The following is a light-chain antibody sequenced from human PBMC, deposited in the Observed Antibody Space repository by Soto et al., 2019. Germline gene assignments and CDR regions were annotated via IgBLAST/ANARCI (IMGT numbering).Light chain of an antibody. CDR3: SSYAGSNNLLYV. Sequence: QSALTQPPSASGSPGQSVTISCTGTSSDVGGYNYVSWYQQHPGKAPKHMIYEVSKRPSGVPERFSGSKSGNPAPLTVSGLQAEDEADYYCSSYAGSNNLLYVFGTGTKVTVL. J-gene: IGLJ1*01. V-gene: IGLV2-8*01. CDR1: SSDVGGYNY. CDR2: EVS.